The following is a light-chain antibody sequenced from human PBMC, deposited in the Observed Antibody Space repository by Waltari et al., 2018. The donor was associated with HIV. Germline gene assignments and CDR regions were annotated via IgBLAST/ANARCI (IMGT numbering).Light chain of an antibody. V-gene: IGLV1-36*01. CDR1: SNNIGDYA. Sequence: QSALTQEASVSGTVGQKVTLSCTGNSNNIGDYAVAWYPQISHGTPKTVMFGNSLPSGIPDRFSGSKSGTTASLTISGLQPEDEADYFCSTWDYSLSHYVFGSGTKVTVL. CDR2: GNS. J-gene: IGLJ1*01. CDR3: STWDYSLSHYV.